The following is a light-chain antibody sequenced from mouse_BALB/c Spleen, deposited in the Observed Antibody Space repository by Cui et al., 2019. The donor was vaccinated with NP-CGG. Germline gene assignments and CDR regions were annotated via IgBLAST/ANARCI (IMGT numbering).Light chain of an antibody. Sequence: QAVVTQESALTTSPGETVTLTSRSSTGAVTTSNYANLVQEKPDHLFTGLIGGTNNRAPGVPARFSGSLIGDKAALTITGAQTEDEAIYFCALWYSNHWVFGGGTKLTVL. CDR2: GTN. J-gene: IGLJ1*01. CDR1: TGAVTTSNY. CDR3: ALWYSNHWV. V-gene: IGLV1*01.